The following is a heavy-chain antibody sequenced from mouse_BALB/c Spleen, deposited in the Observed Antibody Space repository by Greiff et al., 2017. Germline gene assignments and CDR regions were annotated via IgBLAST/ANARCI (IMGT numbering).Heavy chain of an antibody. Sequence: VQLQQSGPGLVAPSQSLSITCTVSGFSLTSYGVHWVRQPPGKGLEWLGVIWAGGSTNYNSALMSRLSISKDNSKSQVFLKMNSLQTDDTAMYYCARDRGYGNYVGAMDYWGQGTSVTVSS. D-gene: IGHD2-10*02. V-gene: IGHV2-9*02. CDR1: GFSLTSYG. CDR3: ARDRGYGNYVGAMDY. CDR2: IWAGGST. J-gene: IGHJ4*01.